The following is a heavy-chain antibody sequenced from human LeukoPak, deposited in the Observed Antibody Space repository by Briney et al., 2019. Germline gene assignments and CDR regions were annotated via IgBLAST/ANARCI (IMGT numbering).Heavy chain of an antibody. V-gene: IGHV7-4-1*02. J-gene: IGHJ4*02. CDR1: GYTFTSYD. Sequence: GASVKVSCKASGYTFTSYDINWVRQPPGQGLEWMGWINTNTGNPTYAQGFTGQFVFSLDTSVSTAYLQISSLKAEDTAVYYCARVFGEYSTSPLDYWGQGTLVTVSS. CDR2: INTNTGNP. CDR3: ARVFGEYSTSPLDY. D-gene: IGHD6-6*01.